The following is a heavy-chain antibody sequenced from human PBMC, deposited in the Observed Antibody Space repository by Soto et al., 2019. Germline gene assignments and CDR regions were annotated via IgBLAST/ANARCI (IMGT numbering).Heavy chain of an antibody. V-gene: IGHV1-69*02. J-gene: IGHJ6*02. CDR1: GGTFSSYT. CDR2: IIPILGIA. D-gene: IGHD6-19*01. CDR3: ARKTPGAGSGWSHYYYYGMDV. Sequence: ASVKVSCKASGGTFSSYTISWVRQAPGQGLEWMGRIIPILGIANYAQKFQGRVTITADKSTGTAYMELSSLRSEDTAVYYCARKTPGAGSGWSHYYYYGMDVWGQGTTVTVS.